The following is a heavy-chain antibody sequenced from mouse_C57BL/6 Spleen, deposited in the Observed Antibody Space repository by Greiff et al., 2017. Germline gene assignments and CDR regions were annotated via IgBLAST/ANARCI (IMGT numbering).Heavy chain of an antibody. CDR3: ARGGNISGPYAMDY. J-gene: IGHJ4*01. CDR1: GYTFTNYW. CDR2: IYPGGGYT. D-gene: IGHD3-2*02. V-gene: IGHV1-63*01. Sequence: QVQLQQSGAELVRPGTSVKMSCKASGYTFTNYWIGWAKQRPGHGLEWIGDIYPGGGYTNYNEKFKGKATLTADKSSSTAYMQFSSLTSEDSAIYYCARGGNISGPYAMDYWGQGTSVTVSS.